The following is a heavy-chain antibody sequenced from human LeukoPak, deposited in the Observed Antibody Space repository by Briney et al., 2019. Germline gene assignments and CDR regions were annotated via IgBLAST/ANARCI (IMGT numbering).Heavy chain of an antibody. V-gene: IGHV4-34*01. Sequence: SETLSLTCAVYGGSFSGYYWSWIRQPPGKGLEWIGEINHSGSTNYNPSLKSRVTISVDTSKNQFSLKLSSVTAADTAVYYCARVSYYWHRASFDYWGQGTLVTVSS. D-gene: IGHD3-10*01. CDR3: ARVSYYWHRASFDY. CDR1: GGSFSGYY. CDR2: INHSGST. J-gene: IGHJ4*02.